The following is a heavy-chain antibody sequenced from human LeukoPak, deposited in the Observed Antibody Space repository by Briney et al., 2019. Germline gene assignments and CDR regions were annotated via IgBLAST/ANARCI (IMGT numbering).Heavy chain of an antibody. CDR2: ISYDGSLK. CDR1: GFTFSTYT. J-gene: IGHJ4*02. D-gene: IGHD3-10*01. V-gene: IGHV3-30*04. CDR3: ARGDYYGSGSYWYYFDY. Sequence: GRSLRPSCAASGFTFSTYTMHWVRQAPGKGLEWVAVISYDGSLKYYADSVKGRFTISRDNSKNTVFLQMNSLRAEDTAVYYCARGDYYGSGSYWYYFDYWGQGTLVTVSS.